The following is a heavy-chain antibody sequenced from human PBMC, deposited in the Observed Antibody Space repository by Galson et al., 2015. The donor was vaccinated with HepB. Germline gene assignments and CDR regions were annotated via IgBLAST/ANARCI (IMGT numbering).Heavy chain of an antibody. CDR1: GFTFSTYA. J-gene: IGHJ4*02. CDR3: AKDLRITIFGVASYPFDY. V-gene: IGHV3-30*18. Sequence: SLRLSCATSGFTFSTYAMNWVRQAPGKGLEWVAVISYDGSNKYYADSVKGRFTISRDNSKNTLYLQMNSLRAEDTAVYYCAKDLRITIFGVASYPFDYWGQGTLVTVSS. D-gene: IGHD3-3*01. CDR2: ISYDGSNK.